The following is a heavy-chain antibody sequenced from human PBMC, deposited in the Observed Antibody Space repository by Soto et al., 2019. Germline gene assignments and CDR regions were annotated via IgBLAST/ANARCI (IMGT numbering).Heavy chain of an antibody. CDR1: GFTFSSYW. CDR2: INSDGSST. D-gene: IGHD2-15*01. CDR3: VRTSLVVAAATREDY. J-gene: IGHJ4*02. Sequence: EVQLVESGGGLVQPGGSLRLSCAASGFTFSSYWMHWVRQAPGTGLVWVSRINSDGSSTSYADSVTGRFTISRDNAKNTLYLQMNSLRAEDTAVYYCVRTSLVVAAATREDYWGQGTLVTVSS. V-gene: IGHV3-74*01.